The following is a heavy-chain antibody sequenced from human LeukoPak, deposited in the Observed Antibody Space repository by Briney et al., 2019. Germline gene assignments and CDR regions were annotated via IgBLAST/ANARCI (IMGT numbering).Heavy chain of an antibody. J-gene: IGHJ6*03. CDR1: GFSFSSYW. Sequence: GGSLRLSCAASGFSFSSYWMSWVRQAPGKGLEWVANIKQDGSEKYYVDSVKGRFTISRDNAKNSLYLQMNSLRAEDTAVYYCARAPRPIPYYYDSSGYYYMDVWGKGTTVTVSS. V-gene: IGHV3-7*01. CDR2: IKQDGSEK. CDR3: ARAPRPIPYYYDSSGYYYMDV. D-gene: IGHD3-22*01.